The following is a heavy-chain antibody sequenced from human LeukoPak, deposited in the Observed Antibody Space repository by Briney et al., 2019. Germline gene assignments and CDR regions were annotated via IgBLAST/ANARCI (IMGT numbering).Heavy chain of an antibody. J-gene: IGHJ4*02. CDR1: GFTFSSYA. D-gene: IGHD4-17*01. V-gene: IGHV3-23*01. CDR3: AKAFYGDYVWVARILYYFDY. Sequence: GGSQRLSCAASGFTFSSYAMSWVRQAPGKGLEWVSAISGSGGSTYYADSVKGRFTISRDNSKNTLYLQMNSLRAKDTAVYYCAKAFYGDYVWVARILYYFDYWGQGTLVTVSS. CDR2: ISGSGGST.